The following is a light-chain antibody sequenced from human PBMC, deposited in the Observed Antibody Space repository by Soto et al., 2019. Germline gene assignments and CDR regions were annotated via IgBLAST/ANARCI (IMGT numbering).Light chain of an antibody. CDR3: QQLYNWPLT. CDR2: DVS. J-gene: IGKJ4*01. CDR1: QSVSRY. Sequence: EIVLTQSPATLSLSPGERATLSCRASQSVSRYLGWYQQKGGQAPRLLIYDVSHRATGIPARFSGSGSGTDFTLTVGSLEPEDFTVYYCQQLYNWPLTFGGGTKVEIK. V-gene: IGKV3-11*01.